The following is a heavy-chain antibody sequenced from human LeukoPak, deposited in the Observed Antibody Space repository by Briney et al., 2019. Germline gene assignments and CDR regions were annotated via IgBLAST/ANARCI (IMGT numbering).Heavy chain of an antibody. D-gene: IGHD6-19*01. V-gene: IGHV3-23*01. CDR2: ISGSGGST. CDR3: AKLPSLAVAGFDY. J-gene: IGHJ4*02. CDR1: GFTFSSYG. Sequence: GGSLRLSCAASGFTFSSYGMHWVRQAPGKGLEWVSAISGSGGSTYYADSVKGRFTISRDNSKNTLYLQMNSLRAEDTAVYYCAKLPSLAVAGFDYWGQGTLVTVSS.